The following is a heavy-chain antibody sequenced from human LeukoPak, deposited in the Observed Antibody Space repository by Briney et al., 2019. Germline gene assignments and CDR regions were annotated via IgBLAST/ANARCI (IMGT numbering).Heavy chain of an antibody. CDR2: ISYDGSNK. D-gene: IGHD4-17*01. CDR1: GFTFSSYA. V-gene: IGHV3-30*04. J-gene: IGHJ4*02. Sequence: GRSLRLSCAASGFTFSSYAMHWVRQAPGKGLEWVAVISYDGSNKYYADSVKGRFTISRDNAKNSLYLQMNSLRAEDTAVYYCAREGGPRPYYGDFDYWGQGTLVTVSS. CDR3: AREGGPRPYYGDFDY.